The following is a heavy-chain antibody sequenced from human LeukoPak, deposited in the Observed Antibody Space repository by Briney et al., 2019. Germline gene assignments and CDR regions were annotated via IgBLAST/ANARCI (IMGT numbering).Heavy chain of an antibody. J-gene: IGHJ4*02. V-gene: IGHV3-66*01. Sequence: GESLRLSCEVSGFTVRSDYMSWVRQAPGKGLEWVSSLYIGGRTFYADSVQGRFTASRDTSKNTLYLQMNSLRAEDTAVYYCARNVDGELFWGQGTLVTVSS. D-gene: IGHD5-12*01. CDR3: ARNVDGELF. CDR1: GFTVRSDY. CDR2: LYIGGRT.